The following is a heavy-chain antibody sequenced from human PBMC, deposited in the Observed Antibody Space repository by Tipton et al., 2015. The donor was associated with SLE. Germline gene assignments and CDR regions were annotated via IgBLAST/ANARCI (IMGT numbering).Heavy chain of an antibody. J-gene: IGHJ5*02. Sequence: TLSLTCTVSGGSISNSDYFWGWVRQSPEKGLEWIGIIHYSGTTYYNPSLKSRVTISVDTSKNQFSLKVNSLTAADTAVYYCARYRAISTRTTGYGDNCFDPWGQGTLVTVSS. V-gene: IGHV4-39*07. CDR3: ARYRAISTRTTGYGDNCFDP. D-gene: IGHD2/OR15-2a*01. CDR2: IHYSGTT. CDR1: GGSISNSDYF.